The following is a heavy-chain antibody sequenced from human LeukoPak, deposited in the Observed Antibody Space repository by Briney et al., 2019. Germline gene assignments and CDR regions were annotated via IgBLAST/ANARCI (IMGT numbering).Heavy chain of an antibody. J-gene: IGHJ3*02. CDR1: GFTFSSYA. CDR2: ISSNGGST. Sequence: GGSLRLSCAASGFTFSSYAMHWVRQAPGKGLEYVSAISSNGGSTYYANSVKGRFTISRDNSKNTLYLQMGSLRAEDMAVYYCAREWETYYYDSNAFDIWGQGTMVTVSS. V-gene: IGHV3-64*01. CDR3: AREWETYYYDSNAFDI. D-gene: IGHD3-22*01.